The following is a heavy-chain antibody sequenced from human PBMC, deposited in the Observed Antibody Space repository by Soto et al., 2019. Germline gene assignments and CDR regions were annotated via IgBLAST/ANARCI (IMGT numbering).Heavy chain of an antibody. CDR2: IWYDGSNK. CDR1: GFTFSSYG. J-gene: IGHJ6*02. Sequence: GGSLRLSCAASGFTFSSYGMHWVRQAPGKGLEWVAVIWYDGSNKYYADSVKGRFTISRDNSKNTLYLQMNSLRAEDTAVYYCARDFQGGGDGGYGMDVWGQGTTVTVSS. V-gene: IGHV3-33*01. CDR3: ARDFQGGGDGGYGMDV. D-gene: IGHD3-16*01.